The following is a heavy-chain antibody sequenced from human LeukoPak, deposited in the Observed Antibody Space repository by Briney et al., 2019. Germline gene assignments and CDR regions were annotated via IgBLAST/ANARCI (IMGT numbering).Heavy chain of an antibody. CDR1: GFTFSGYS. CDR2: ISSSSSSI. CDR3: ARGRGGYYYDC. V-gene: IGHV3-48*01. Sequence: GGSLRLSSVASGFTFSGYSMDWVRQAPGKGLEWVSYISSSSSSIYYADSVKGRFTISRDNAKNSLYLQMDSLRAEDTAVYYCARGRGGYYYDCWVQGTLVTVSS. D-gene: IGHD3-22*01. J-gene: IGHJ4*02.